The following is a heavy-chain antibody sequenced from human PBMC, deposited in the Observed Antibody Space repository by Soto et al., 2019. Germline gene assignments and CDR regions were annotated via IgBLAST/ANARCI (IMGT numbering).Heavy chain of an antibody. Sequence: GGSLRLSCAASGFTFSSYAMSWVRQAPGKGLEWVSAISGSGGSTYYADSVKGRFTISRDNSKNTLYLQMNSLRAEDTAVYYCAKDRDDVFGSGLYCAFASWGQGTMVP. CDR2: ISGSGGST. D-gene: IGHD3-3*01. CDR3: AKDRDDVFGSGLYCAFAS. CDR1: GFTFSSYA. J-gene: IGHJ3*02. V-gene: IGHV3-23*01.